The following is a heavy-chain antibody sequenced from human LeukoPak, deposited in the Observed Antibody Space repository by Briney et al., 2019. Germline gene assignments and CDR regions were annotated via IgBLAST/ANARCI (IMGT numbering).Heavy chain of an antibody. D-gene: IGHD2-2*01. CDR2: INPNSGGT. CDR3: ARGGFGCSSTSCYDGWFDP. J-gene: IGHJ5*02. CDR1: GYTFTGYY. V-gene: IGHV1-2*02. Sequence: VASVKVSCKASGYTFTGYYMHWVRQAPGQGLEWMGWINPNSGGTNYAQKFQGRVTMTRDTSISTAYMELSRLRSDDTAVYYCARGGFGCSSTSCYDGWFDPWGQRTLVTVSS.